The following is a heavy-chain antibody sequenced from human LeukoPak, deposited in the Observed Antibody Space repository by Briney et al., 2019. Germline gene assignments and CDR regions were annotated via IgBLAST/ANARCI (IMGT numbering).Heavy chain of an antibody. V-gene: IGHV1-46*01. CDR1: GYTFTTYY. CDR2: INPSGGSP. Sequence: ASVKGSCKASGYTFTTYYIHWVRQAPGQGLEWLGIINPSGGSPTYAQKSQGRVTMTRDTSTSTVYMELSSLRSDATAVYYCANLCRSGRYYFDYWGQGTPVTVSS. CDR3: ANLCRSGRYYFDY. J-gene: IGHJ4*01. D-gene: IGHD5-12*01.